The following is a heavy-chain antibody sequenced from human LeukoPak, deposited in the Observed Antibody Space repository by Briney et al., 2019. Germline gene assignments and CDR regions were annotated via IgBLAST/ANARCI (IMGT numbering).Heavy chain of an antibody. CDR2: ISYDGSNK. CDR3: ARDPEFREWSLTFDY. D-gene: IGHD3-3*01. J-gene: IGHJ4*02. Sequence: PGRSLRLSCAASGFTFSSYAMHWVRQAPGKGLEWVAVISYDGSNKYYADSVKGRFTISRDNSKNTLYLQMNSLRAEDTAVYYCARDPEFREWSLTFDYWGQETLVTVSS. CDR1: GFTFSSYA. V-gene: IGHV3-30*04.